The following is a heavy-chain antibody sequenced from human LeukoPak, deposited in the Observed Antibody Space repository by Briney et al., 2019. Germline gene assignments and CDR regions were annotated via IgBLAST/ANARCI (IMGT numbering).Heavy chain of an antibody. CDR1: GGSISSYY. CDR3: VTGHYYYYMDV. J-gene: IGHJ6*03. CDR2: IYYSGST. V-gene: IGHV4-59*01. Sequence: TETLSLTCIVSGGSISSYYWSWIRQPPGKGLEWIGYIYYSGSTNYNPSLKSRVTISVDTSKNQFSLKLSSMTAADTAVYYCVTGHYYYYMDVWGKGTTVTVSS.